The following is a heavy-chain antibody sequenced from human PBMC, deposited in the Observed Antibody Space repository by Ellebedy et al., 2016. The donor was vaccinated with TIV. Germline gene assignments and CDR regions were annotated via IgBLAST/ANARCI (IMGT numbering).Heavy chain of an antibody. Sequence: GGSLRLSXVGSGFNFEGFGMNWVRQAPQKGLEWVAGLTWNGRATHYGDSVKGRFNISRDNVRNSLFLDMESLTAEDTALYFCTSSRGTGDPVDYWGQGTLVSVSS. V-gene: IGHV3-20*03. J-gene: IGHJ4*02. CDR3: TSSRGTGDPVDY. CDR1: GFNFEGFG. D-gene: IGHD3/OR15-3a*01. CDR2: LTWNGRAT.